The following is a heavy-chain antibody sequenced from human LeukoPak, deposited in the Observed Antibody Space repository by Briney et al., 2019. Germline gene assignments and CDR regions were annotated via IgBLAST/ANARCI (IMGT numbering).Heavy chain of an antibody. V-gene: IGHV3-21*01. CDR2: ISSSSSYI. D-gene: IGHD1-1*01. Sequence: GGSLRLSCAASGFTFSSYSMNWVRQAPGKGLEWVSSISSSSSYIYYADSVKGRFTISRDNSKNTLYLQMNSLRAEDTAVYYCAKTIKRTAFDYWGQGTLVTVSS. CDR3: AKTIKRTAFDY. J-gene: IGHJ4*02. CDR1: GFTFSSYS.